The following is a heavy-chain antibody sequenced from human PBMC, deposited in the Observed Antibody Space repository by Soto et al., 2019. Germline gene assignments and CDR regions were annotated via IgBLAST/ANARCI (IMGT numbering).Heavy chain of an antibody. J-gene: IGHJ6*02. D-gene: IGHD3-16*01. CDR1: GYSFTSYW. Sequence: PGESLKISCKGSGYSFTSYWIGWVRQMPGKGLEWMGIIYPGDSDTRYSPSFQGRVTISANKSISTAYLQWSSLKASDTAMYYCARQGWGRDGYTYYYYGMDVWGQGTTVTVSS. V-gene: IGHV5-51*01. CDR3: ARQGWGRDGYTYYYYGMDV. CDR2: IYPGDSDT.